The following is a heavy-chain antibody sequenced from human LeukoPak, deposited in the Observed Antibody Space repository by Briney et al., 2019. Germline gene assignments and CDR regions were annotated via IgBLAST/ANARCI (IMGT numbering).Heavy chain of an antibody. CDR3: ARVGISCSSTSCYGNFDY. CDR2: IYYSGST. V-gene: IGHV4-39*01. J-gene: IGHJ4*02. Sequence: ESSETLSLTCTVSGGSISSSSYYWGWIRQPPGKGLEWIGSIYYSGSTYYNPSLKSRVTISVDTSKNQFSLKLSSVTAADTAVYYCARVGISCSSTSCYGNFDYWGQGTLVTVSS. CDR1: GGSISSSSYY. D-gene: IGHD2-2*01.